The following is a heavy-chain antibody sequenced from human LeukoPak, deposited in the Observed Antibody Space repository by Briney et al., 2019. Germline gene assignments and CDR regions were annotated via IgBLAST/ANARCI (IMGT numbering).Heavy chain of an antibody. V-gene: IGHV4-34*01. D-gene: IGHD4-17*01. CDR3: ARVSNLSLPTTVTTWGKANRYYYGMDV. CDR2: INHSGST. J-gene: IGHJ6*02. Sequence: SETLSLICAVYGGSFSGYYWSWIRQPPGKGLEWIGEINHSGSTNYNPSLKSRVTISVDTSKNQFSLKLSSVTAADTAVYYCARVSNLSLPTTVTTWGKANRYYYGMDVWGQGTTVTVSS. CDR1: GGSFSGYY.